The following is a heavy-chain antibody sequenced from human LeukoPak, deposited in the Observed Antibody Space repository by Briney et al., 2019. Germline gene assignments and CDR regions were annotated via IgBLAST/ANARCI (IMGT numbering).Heavy chain of an antibody. CDR2: ISYDGTNK. CDR3: ARGRNEGHSSFNY. Sequence: QPGGSLRLSCAASGFLFSSHAMYWVRQAPGKGLEWVALISYDGTNKYYADSVKGRFTISRDNSKNMLYLQMNSLRPDDTAVYYCARGRNEGHSSFNYWGQGTLVTVSS. J-gene: IGHJ4*02. V-gene: IGHV3-30-3*01. CDR1: GFLFSSHA. D-gene: IGHD6-6*01.